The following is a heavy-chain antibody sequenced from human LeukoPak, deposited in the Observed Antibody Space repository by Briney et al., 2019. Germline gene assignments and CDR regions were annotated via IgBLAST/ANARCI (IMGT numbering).Heavy chain of an antibody. CDR3: TRQVILGKDDAFDI. V-gene: IGHV3-73*01. D-gene: IGHD3-10*01. CDR1: GFTFSGSA. CDR2: IRSKANSYAT. J-gene: IGHJ3*02. Sequence: GGSLRLSCAASGFTFSGSAMHWVRQASGKGLEWVGRIRSKANSYATAYAASVKGRFTISRDDSKNTAYLQMNSLKTEDTAVYYRTRQVILGKDDAFDIWGQGTMVTVSS.